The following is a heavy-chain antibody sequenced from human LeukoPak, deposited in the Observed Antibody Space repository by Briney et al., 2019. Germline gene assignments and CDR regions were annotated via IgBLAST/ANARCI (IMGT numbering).Heavy chain of an antibody. CDR3: AESRSRNRITFGGVENWFDP. CDR1: GFTFSSYG. J-gene: IGHJ5*02. Sequence: PGRSLRLSCAASGFTFSSYGMHWVRQAPGKGLEWVAVISYDGSNRYYADSVKGRFTISRDTSKNTLYLQMNSLRAEDTAVYYCAESRSRNRITFGGVENWFDPWGQGTLVTVSS. CDR2: ISYDGSNR. D-gene: IGHD3-16*01. V-gene: IGHV3-30*18.